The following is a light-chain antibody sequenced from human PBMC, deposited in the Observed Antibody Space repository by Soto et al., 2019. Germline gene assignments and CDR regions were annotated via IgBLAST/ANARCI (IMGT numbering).Light chain of an antibody. CDR3: QQYGSSPPIT. CDR1: QSVSSNY. Sequence: EIVLTQSPGTLSLSPGERATLSCRASQSVSSNYLAWYQQKSGQAPRLLIYGASNRATGTPDRFSGSGSGTDFTLTISRLESEDFAVYYCQQYGSSPPITFGQGTRLEIK. J-gene: IGKJ5*01. V-gene: IGKV3-20*01. CDR2: GAS.